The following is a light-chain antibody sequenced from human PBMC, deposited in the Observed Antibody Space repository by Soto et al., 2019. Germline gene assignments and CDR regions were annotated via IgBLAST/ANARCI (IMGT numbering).Light chain of an antibody. CDR2: AAS. CDR1: QSIRRY. Sequence: DTQMAQSPSSLSASVGDRVTITRRASQSIRRYLNWYQQQPEKAPKLLIYAASSLQSGIPSRFSGTGSGTGFTPTRSSLEPEDFATYYCHQNYSAPRIAFGQGTRLENK. V-gene: IGKV1-39*01. CDR3: HQNYSAPRIA. J-gene: IGKJ5*01.